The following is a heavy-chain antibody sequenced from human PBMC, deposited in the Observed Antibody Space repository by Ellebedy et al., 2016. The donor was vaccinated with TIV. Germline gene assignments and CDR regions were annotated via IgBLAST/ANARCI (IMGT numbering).Heavy chain of an antibody. D-gene: IGHD6-19*01. CDR3: VTQRGLD. J-gene: IGHJ4*02. Sequence: GESLKISXAASGFTFSNYWMNWVRQAPGKGLEWVANIKEGGTKRYYVDSVKGRFSISRDDAKNSIYLQMNSLQVEDTAIYYCVTQRGLDWGQGTLVTVSS. CDR1: GFTFSNYW. V-gene: IGHV3-7*01. CDR2: IKEGGTKR.